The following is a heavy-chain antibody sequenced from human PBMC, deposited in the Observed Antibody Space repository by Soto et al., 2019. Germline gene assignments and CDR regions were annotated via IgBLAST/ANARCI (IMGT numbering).Heavy chain of an antibody. CDR1: GGTFSGYT. Sequence: SVMGSCPASGGTFSGYTVIWVRQAPGQGLEWMGGIIPIFGTANYAQKFQGRVTITADESTSTAYMELSSLRSEDTAVYYCARVVYKYSSSWYSDYWGQGTPV. CDR2: IIPIFGTA. V-gene: IGHV1-69*01. CDR3: ARVVYKYSSSWYSDY. J-gene: IGHJ4*02. D-gene: IGHD6-13*01.